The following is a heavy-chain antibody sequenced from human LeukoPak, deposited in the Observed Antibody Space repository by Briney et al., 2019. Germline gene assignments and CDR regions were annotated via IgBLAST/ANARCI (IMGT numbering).Heavy chain of an antibody. Sequence: PETLSLTCTVSGYSISSGYYWGWIRQPPGKGLEWIGSIYHSGSTYYNPSLKSRVTISVDTSKNQFSLKLSSVTAADTAVYYCARAFWEFDYDYWGQGTLVTVSS. CDR3: ARAFWEFDYDY. CDR1: GYSISSGYY. D-gene: IGHD3-3*01. CDR2: IYHSGST. J-gene: IGHJ4*02. V-gene: IGHV4-38-2*02.